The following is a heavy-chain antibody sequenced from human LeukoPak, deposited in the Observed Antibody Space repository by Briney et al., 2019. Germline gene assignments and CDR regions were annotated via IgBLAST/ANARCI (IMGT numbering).Heavy chain of an antibody. V-gene: IGHV4-39*01. CDR2: IYYSGST. CDR3: ARRELRFDP. Sequence: PSETLSLTCTVSGGSISSSSYYWGWIRQPPGKGLEWIGSIYYSGSTYYNPSLKSRVTISVDTSKNQFSLKLSSVTAADTAVYYCARRELRFDPWGQGTLVTVSS. D-gene: IGHD1-7*01. CDR1: GGSISSSSYY. J-gene: IGHJ5*02.